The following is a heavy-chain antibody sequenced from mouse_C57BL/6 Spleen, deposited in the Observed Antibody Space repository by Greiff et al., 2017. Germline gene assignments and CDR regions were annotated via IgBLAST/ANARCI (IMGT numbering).Heavy chain of an antibody. D-gene: IGHD4-1*01. J-gene: IGHJ4*01. V-gene: IGHV1-82*01. Sequence: VKLQESGPELVKPGASVKISCKASGYAFSSSWMNWVKQRPGKGLEWIGRIYPGDGDTNYNGKFKGKATLTADKSSSTAYMQLSSLTSEDSAVYFCARSGTPLTFYAMDYWGQGTSVTVSS. CDR1: GYAFSSSW. CDR3: ARSGTPLTFYAMDY. CDR2: IYPGDGDT.